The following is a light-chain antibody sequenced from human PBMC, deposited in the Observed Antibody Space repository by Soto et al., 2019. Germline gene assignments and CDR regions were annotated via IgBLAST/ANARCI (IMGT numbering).Light chain of an antibody. J-gene: IGLJ3*02. V-gene: IGLV2-23*01. CDR2: EGS. CDR1: ISDVGGYNY. Sequence: QSALTQPASVSGSPGQSITISCTGTISDVGGYNYVSWYQQHPGKAPKLMIYEGSKRPSGVSNRFSGSKSGNTASLTISGLQAEDEADYYCCSYAGSSTWVFGGGTKLTVL. CDR3: CSYAGSSTWV.